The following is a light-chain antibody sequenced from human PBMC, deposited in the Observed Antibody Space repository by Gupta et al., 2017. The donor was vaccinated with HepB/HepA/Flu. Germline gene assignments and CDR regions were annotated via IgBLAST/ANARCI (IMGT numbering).Light chain of an antibody. Sequence: QSVLTQPPPVSGAPGQMVTISCTGSSSNIGAGYYVHWYQQLPGTAPKLLIYGNSNRPSGVPDRFSGSKSGTSASLAITGLQAEDEADYYCQSYDSSLSGWVFGGGTKLTVL. J-gene: IGLJ3*02. V-gene: IGLV1-40*01. CDR2: GNS. CDR3: QSYDSSLSGWV. CDR1: SSNIGAGYY.